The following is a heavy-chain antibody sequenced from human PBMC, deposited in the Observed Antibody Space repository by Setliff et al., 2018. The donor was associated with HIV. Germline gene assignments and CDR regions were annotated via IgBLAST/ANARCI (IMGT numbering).Heavy chain of an antibody. CDR1: GGSISTDY. CDR3: ARDHNSGTLHAFDL. V-gene: IGHV4-4*07. CDR2: IQTSEGT. Sequence: PSETLSLTCTVSGGSISTDYWTWVRQSAGKGLEWIGRIQTSEGTNYNPSLKSRVTISLDTSKKHFSLDLYSVTAADTAVYYCARDHNSGTLHAFDLWGQGTKVTVSS. J-gene: IGHJ3*01. D-gene: IGHD1-26*01.